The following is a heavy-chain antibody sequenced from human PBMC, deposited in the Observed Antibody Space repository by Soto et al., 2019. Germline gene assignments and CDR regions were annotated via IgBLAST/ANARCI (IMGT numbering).Heavy chain of an antibody. V-gene: IGHV3-9*01. CDR2: ISWNSGNI. CDR1: AFTFGDYD. D-gene: IGHD2-2*01. CDR3: AKVNTTSCFAHFDC. Sequence: EVQLVESGGGLVQPGRSLRLSCAASAFTFGDYDMHWVRQAPEKGLEWVSGISWNSGNIYYVDSVVSRFTIYRKNTKYPLYLQMNGVRPEESAFYYGAKVNTTSCFAHFDCWGQGALVTVSS. J-gene: IGHJ4*02.